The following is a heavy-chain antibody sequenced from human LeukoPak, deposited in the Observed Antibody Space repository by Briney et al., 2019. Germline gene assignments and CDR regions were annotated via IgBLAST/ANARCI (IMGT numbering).Heavy chain of an antibody. CDR1: GFIFSSYA. D-gene: IGHD3-22*01. J-gene: IGHJ4*02. Sequence: GGSLRLSCAASGFIFSSYAMSWVRQAPGKGLEWVSAISGSGGSTYYADSVKGRFTISRDNSKNTLHLQMNSLRAEDTAVYYCAKDPTMIVVVIPDYWGQGTLVTVSS. CDR3: AKDPTMIVVVIPDY. CDR2: ISGSGGST. V-gene: IGHV3-23*01.